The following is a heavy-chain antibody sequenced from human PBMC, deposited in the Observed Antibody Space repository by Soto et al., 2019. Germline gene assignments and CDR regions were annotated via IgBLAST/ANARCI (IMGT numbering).Heavy chain of an antibody. CDR3: ARDLEPYQLLGAFDG. Sequence: SETLSLTCTVSGGSISYYYWSWIRQPPGKGLEWIGYIYYGGSTKYNPSLTSRVTMSVDTSKNQFSLKLSSVAAADTAVYYCARDLEPYQLLGAFDGWGPGTMVSVSS. J-gene: IGHJ3*01. V-gene: IGHV4-59*01. D-gene: IGHD2-2*01. CDR2: IYYGGST. CDR1: GGSISYYY.